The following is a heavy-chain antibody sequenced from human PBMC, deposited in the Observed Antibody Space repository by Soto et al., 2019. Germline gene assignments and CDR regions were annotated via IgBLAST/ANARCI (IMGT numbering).Heavy chain of an antibody. CDR3: ARGGFSGSGSYIQGDY. CDR1: GYIFNDYA. Sequence: GGSLRLSCTASGYIFNDYAMSWVRQAPGEGLVWVSSINDNGSSTSYADSVKGRFTISRDNARNTLYLQMNSLRAEDTAVYYCARGGFSGSGSYIQGDYWGQGTLVTVSS. J-gene: IGHJ4*02. D-gene: IGHD3-10*01. V-gene: IGHV3-74*01. CDR2: INDNGSST.